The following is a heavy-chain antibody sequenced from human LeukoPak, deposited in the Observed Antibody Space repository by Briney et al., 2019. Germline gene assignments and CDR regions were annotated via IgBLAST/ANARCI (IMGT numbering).Heavy chain of an antibody. V-gene: IGHV3-30*04. J-gene: IGHJ4*02. Sequence: GGSLRLSCAASGFTFSSYAMHWVRQAPGKGLEWVAVISYDGSNKYYADSVKGRFTISRDNSKNTLYLQMNSLRAEDTAVYYCYSSGWYGDTYFDYWGQGTLVTVSS. CDR3: YSSGWYGDTYFDY. CDR2: ISYDGSNK. CDR1: GFTFSSYA. D-gene: IGHD6-19*01.